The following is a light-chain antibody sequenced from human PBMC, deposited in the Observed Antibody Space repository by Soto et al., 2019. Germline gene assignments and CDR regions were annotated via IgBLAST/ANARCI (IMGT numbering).Light chain of an antibody. CDR1: SSDVGGYNY. Sequence: LTQPASVSGSPGQSITISCTGTSSDVGGYNYVSWYQQHPGKAPKLMIYEVSNRPSGVSNRFSGSKSGNTASLTISGLQAEDEADYYCSSYTSSSTIFGTGTKVTVL. CDR2: EVS. V-gene: IGLV2-14*01. J-gene: IGLJ1*01. CDR3: SSYTSSSTI.